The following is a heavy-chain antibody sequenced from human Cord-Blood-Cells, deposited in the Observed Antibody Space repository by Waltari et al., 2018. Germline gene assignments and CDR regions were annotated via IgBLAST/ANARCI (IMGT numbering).Heavy chain of an antibody. D-gene: IGHD6-13*01. J-gene: IGHJ4*02. V-gene: IGHV4-39*01. Sequence: QLQLQESGPGLVKPSETLSLTCTVSGGSISSSSYYWGWIRQPPGKGLEWIGSIYYSGGTYDNPSLKSRVTISVDTSKNQFSLKLSSVTAADTAVYYCARRSIAAAGTDYWGQGTLVTVSS. CDR3: ARRSIAAAGTDY. CDR2: IYYSGGT. CDR1: GGSISSSSYY.